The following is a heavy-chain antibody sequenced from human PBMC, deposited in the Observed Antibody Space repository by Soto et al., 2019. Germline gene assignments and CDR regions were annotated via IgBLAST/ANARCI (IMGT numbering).Heavy chain of an antibody. CDR3: ARGGCVVVPAAQGIIDY. D-gene: IGHD2-2*01. V-gene: IGHV3-33*01. J-gene: IGHJ4*02. CDR1: GFTFSSYG. Sequence: GGSLRLSCAASGFTFSSYGMHWVRQAPGKGLEWVAVIWYDGSNKYYADSVKGRFTISRDNSKNTLYLQMNSLRAEDTAVYYCARGGCVVVPAAQGIIDYWCPAPLVTVSS. CDR2: IWYDGSNK.